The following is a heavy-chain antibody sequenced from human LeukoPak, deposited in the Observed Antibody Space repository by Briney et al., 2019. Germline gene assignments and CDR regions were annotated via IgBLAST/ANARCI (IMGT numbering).Heavy chain of an antibody. CDR2: ISSSGSTI. CDR3: ARDQGIAVAGTIY. Sequence: GGSLRLSCAASGFTFSSYEMNWVRQAPGKGLEWVSYISSSGSTIYYADSVKGRFTISRDNAKNSLYLQMNSLRAEDTAVYYCARDQGIAVAGTIYWGQGTLVTVSS. CDR1: GFTFSSYE. V-gene: IGHV3-48*03. D-gene: IGHD6-19*01. J-gene: IGHJ4*02.